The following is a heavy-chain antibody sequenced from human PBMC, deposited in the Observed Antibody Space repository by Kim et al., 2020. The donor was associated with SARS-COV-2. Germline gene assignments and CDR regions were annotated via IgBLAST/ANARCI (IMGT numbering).Heavy chain of an antibody. CDR1: GGSISSYY. CDR3: ARDRSRGRYFDWGDWFDP. J-gene: IGHJ5*02. Sequence: SETLSLTCTVSGGSISSYYWSWIRQPAGKGLEWIGRIYTSGSTNYNPSLKSRVTMSVDTSKNQFSLKLSSVTAADTAVYYCARDRSRGRYFDWGDWFDPWGQGTLVTVSS. D-gene: IGHD3-9*01. CDR2: IYTSGST. V-gene: IGHV4-4*07.